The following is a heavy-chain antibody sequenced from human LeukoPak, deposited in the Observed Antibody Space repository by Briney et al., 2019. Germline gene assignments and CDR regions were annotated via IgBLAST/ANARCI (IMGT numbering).Heavy chain of an antibody. J-gene: IGHJ2*01. D-gene: IGHD5-12*01. V-gene: IGHV7-4-1*02. CDR3: ARDFRRVVNREQLSGYSGYDSPGSEWYFDL. Sequence: GASVKVSCKASGYTFTGYYMRWVRQAPGQGLGWMGWINTNTGNPTYAQGFTGRFVFSLDTSVSTAYLQISSLKAEDTAVYYCARDFRRVVNREQLSGYSGYDSPGSEWYFDLWGRGTLVTVSS. CDR2: INTNTGNP. CDR1: GYTFTGYY.